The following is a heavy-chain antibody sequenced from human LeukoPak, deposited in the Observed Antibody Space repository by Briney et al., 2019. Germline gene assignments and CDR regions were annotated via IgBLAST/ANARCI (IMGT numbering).Heavy chain of an antibody. CDR1: GYSFTSYW. J-gene: IGHJ4*02. V-gene: IGHV5-51*01. D-gene: IGHD6-19*01. CDR2: IYPGDSDT. Sequence: GESLKITCKGSGYSFTSYWIGWVRQMPGKGLEWMGIIYPGDSDTRYSPSFQGQVTISADKSISTAYLQWSSLKASDTAMYYCARGKRARSAVAALPVFDYWGQGTLVTVSS. CDR3: ARGKRARSAVAALPVFDY.